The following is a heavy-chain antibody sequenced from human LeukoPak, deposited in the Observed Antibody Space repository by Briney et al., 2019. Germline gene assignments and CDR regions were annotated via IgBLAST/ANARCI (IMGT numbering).Heavy chain of an antibody. V-gene: IGHV4-61*02. D-gene: IGHD3-22*01. Sequence: PSQTLSLTCTVSGGSISSGSYYWSWIRQPAGKGLEWIGRIYTSGSTNYNPSLKSRVTISVDTSKNQFSLKLSSVTAADTAVYYCARDRLGYYDIASLSWFDPWGQGTLVTVSS. J-gene: IGHJ5*02. CDR1: GGSISSGSYY. CDR2: IYTSGST. CDR3: ARDRLGYYDIASLSWFDP.